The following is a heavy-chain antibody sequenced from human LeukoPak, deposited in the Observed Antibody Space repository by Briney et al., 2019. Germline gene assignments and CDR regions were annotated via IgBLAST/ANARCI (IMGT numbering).Heavy chain of an antibody. V-gene: IGHV3-48*01. CDR3: ARDLALLWFGELLRQDPPGDLDY. D-gene: IGHD3-10*01. Sequence: PGGSLRLSCAASGFTFSSYSMNWVRQAPGKGMEWVSYISSSSSTIYYADSVKGRFTISRDNAKNSLYLQMNSLRAEDTAVYYRARDLALLWFGELLRQDPPGDLDYWGQGTLVTVSS. CDR1: GFTFSSYS. CDR2: ISSSSSTI. J-gene: IGHJ4*02.